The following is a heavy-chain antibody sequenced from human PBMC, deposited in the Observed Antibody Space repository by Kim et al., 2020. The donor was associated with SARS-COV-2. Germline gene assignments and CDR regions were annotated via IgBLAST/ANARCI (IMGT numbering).Heavy chain of an antibody. D-gene: IGHD3-22*01. Sequence: DSVKGRFTISRDNSKNTLYLQMNSLRAEDAAVYYCAKVFDSSGYYYFFDYGGQGTLVTVSP. CDR3: AKVFDSSGYYYFFDY. V-gene: IGHV3-23*01. J-gene: IGHJ4*02.